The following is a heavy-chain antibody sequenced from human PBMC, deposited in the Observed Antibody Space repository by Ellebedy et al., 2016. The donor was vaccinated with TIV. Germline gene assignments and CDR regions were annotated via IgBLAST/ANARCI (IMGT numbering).Heavy chain of an antibody. J-gene: IGHJ4*02. D-gene: IGHD2-21*01. CDR1: GGSISSYY. CDR2: IYYSGST. Sequence: MPSETLSLTCTVSGGSISSYYWTWLRQSPGEGLEWIGYIYYSGSTKYNPSLKSRVTISVATSKNQFSLRLRSVTAADTAVYFCAGGRDDWHYYLDLWGRGTLVTVSS. CDR3: AGGRDDWHYYLDL. V-gene: IGHV4-59*01.